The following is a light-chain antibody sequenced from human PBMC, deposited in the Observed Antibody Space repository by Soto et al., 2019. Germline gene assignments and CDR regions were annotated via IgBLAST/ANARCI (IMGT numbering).Light chain of an antibody. Sequence: EIVLTQSPGTLSLSPGERATLSCRASHSVSCSYLAWYQQKPGQGPRLLIYGASSRATGIPDRFSGSGSGTDFTLTISRLEPEDFAVYYCQQYGGLPPYTFGQGTKREIK. CDR2: GAS. CDR3: QQYGGLPPYT. V-gene: IGKV3-20*01. CDR1: HSVSCSY. J-gene: IGKJ2*01.